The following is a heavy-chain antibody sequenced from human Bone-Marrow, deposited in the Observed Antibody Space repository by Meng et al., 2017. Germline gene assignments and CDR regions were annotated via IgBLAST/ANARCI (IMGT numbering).Heavy chain of an antibody. J-gene: IGHJ4*02. D-gene: IGHD6-13*01. CDR3: ARDEDISAAGKLFGDY. Sequence: VQVVELGDEVEKPGASVKVSCKAYGYTFPDYWLHWVRRAPGQGLEWMGRINPKSGDTHYAQRFQGRVTMTGDTSISTAYMELSGLRSDDTAMYYCARDEDISAAGKLFGDYWGQGTLVTVSS. CDR1: GYTFPDYW. CDR2: INPKSGDT. V-gene: IGHV1-2*06.